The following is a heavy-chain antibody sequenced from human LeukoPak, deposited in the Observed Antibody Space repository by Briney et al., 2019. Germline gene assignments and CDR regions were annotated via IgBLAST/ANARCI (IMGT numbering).Heavy chain of an antibody. CDR3: AYEKDYYDSSGYYLGY. CDR2: ISGSGGST. D-gene: IGHD3-22*01. V-gene: IGHV3-23*01. J-gene: IGHJ4*02. CDR1: GFTFSSYA. Sequence: PGGSLRLSCAASGFTFSSYAMSWVRQAPGKGLEWVSAISGSGGSTYYADSVKGRFTISRDNSKNTLYLQMNSLRAEDTAVYYCAYEKDYYDSSGYYLGYWGQGTLVTVSS.